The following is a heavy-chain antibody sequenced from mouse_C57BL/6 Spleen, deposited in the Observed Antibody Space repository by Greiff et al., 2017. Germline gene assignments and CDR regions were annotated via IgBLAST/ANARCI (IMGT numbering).Heavy chain of an antibody. Sequence: QVQLQQSGAELVRPGASVKLSCKASGYTFTDYYINWVKQRPGQGLEWIARIYPGSGNTYYNEKFKGKATLTAEKSSSTAYMQLSSLTSEDSAVYFCASGDYDEGAWFAYWGQGTLVTVSA. D-gene: IGHD2-4*01. CDR3: ASGDYDEGAWFAY. CDR1: GYTFTDYY. J-gene: IGHJ3*01. CDR2: IYPGSGNT. V-gene: IGHV1-76*01.